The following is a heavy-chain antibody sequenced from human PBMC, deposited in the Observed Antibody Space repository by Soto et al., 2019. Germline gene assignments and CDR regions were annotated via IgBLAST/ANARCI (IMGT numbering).Heavy chain of an antibody. CDR2: IIPIFGTA. J-gene: IGHJ3*02. Sequence: QGQLVQSGAEVKKPGSSVKVSCKASGGTFSSYAISWVRQAPGQGLEWMGGIIPIFGTANYAQKFQGRVTITADESTSTAYMELSSQRSEDTAVYYCVLGYYYDSSGRHDAFDIWGQGTMVTVSS. V-gene: IGHV1-69*19. CDR3: VLGYYYDSSGRHDAFDI. D-gene: IGHD3-22*01. CDR1: GGTFSSYA.